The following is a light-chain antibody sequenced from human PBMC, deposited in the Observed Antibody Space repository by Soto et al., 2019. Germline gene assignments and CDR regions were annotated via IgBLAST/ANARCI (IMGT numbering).Light chain of an antibody. V-gene: IGKV3-20*01. Sequence: ENVLTQSPGTLSLSPGERATLSCRASQTVSSYLTWYQQRPGQAPRLLIYGASKRATGIPDRFSGSGSGTDFTLTISRLEPEVFALYYCQQYGTSPITFGQGTRLEIK. J-gene: IGKJ5*01. CDR1: QTVSSY. CDR3: QQYGTSPIT. CDR2: GAS.